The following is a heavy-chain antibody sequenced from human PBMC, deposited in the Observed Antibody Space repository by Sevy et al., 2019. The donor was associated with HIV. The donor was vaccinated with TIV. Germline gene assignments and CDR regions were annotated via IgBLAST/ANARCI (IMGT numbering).Heavy chain of an antibody. CDR2: ISFDGTVK. D-gene: IGHD3-10*01. V-gene: IGHV3-30-3*01. CDR3: VRETTMLPRGAFDF. J-gene: IGHJ3*01. CDR1: GFTFSSYP. Sequence: GGSLRLSCAASGFTFSSYPMHWVRQAPGKGLEWVSFISFDGTVKYYADSVKGGFTITRDNSKNTLFLQMNSLRAEDTAFYYCVRETTMLPRGAFDFWGQGTMVTVSS.